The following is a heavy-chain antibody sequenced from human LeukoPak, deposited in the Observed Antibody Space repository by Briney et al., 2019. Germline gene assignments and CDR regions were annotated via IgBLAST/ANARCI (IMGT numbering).Heavy chain of an antibody. Sequence: PGGSLRLSCAASGFTFSDYYMSWIRQAPGKGLGWVSYISSSGSTIYYADSVKGRFTISRDNAKNSLYLQMNSLRAEDTAVYYCARDSIVVVTAPPDYWGQGTLVTVSS. CDR2: ISSSGSTI. CDR3: ARDSIVVVTAPPDY. D-gene: IGHD2-21*02. CDR1: GFTFSDYY. J-gene: IGHJ4*02. V-gene: IGHV3-11*04.